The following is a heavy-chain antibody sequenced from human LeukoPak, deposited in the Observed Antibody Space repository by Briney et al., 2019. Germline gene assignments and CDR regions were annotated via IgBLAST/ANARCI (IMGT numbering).Heavy chain of an antibody. CDR3: ASDLR. CDR1: GFTFSDYY. CDR2: IISSVGTI. Sequence: PGGSLRLSCAASGFTFSDYYMSSIRQAPGKGLWWVSYIISSVGTIYYADSVKGRFTISMDNVKNSLYLQMNSLRAEDTAVYYCASDLRWGQGTLVTVSS. J-gene: IGHJ4*02. V-gene: IGHV3-11*01.